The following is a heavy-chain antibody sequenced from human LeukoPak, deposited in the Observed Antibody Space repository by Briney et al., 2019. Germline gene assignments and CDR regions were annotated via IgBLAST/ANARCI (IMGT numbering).Heavy chain of an antibody. CDR1: GLTISDSW. D-gene: IGHD3-16*01. CDR3: ARDAGWGRLDS. V-gene: IGHV3-74*01. J-gene: IGHJ4*02. CDR2: LASDETNK. Sequence: GGSLRLSCAASGLTISDSWIHWVRQAPGKGLMWVSRLASDETNKIYADSVKGRFTISRDNAKNTLYLQMNSLRVEDTGIYYCARDAGWGRLDSWGQGALVTVSS.